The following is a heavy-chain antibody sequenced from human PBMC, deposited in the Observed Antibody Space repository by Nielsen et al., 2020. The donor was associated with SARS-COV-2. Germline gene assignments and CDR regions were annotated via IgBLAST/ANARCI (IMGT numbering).Heavy chain of an antibody. CDR3: ARSIAVASRKPRSWFDP. Sequence: GESLKISCAASGFTFSSYGMHWVRQAPGKGLEWVAVISYDGSNKYYADSVKGRFTISRDNSKNTLYLQMNSLRAEDTAVYYCARSIAVASRKPRSWFDPWGQGTLVTVSS. V-gene: IGHV3-30*03. J-gene: IGHJ5*02. D-gene: IGHD6-19*01. CDR2: ISYDGSNK. CDR1: GFTFSSYG.